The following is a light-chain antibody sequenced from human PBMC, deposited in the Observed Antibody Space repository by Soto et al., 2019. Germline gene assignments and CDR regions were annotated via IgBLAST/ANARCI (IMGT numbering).Light chain of an antibody. Sequence: DIQLTQSPSSLSASLGDRVTITCRVSQGISSYLNWYRQKPGKVPKLLLYSASNLQSGVPSRFSGSGSGTDFTLTSSGLQSDDSAVYFCQQYNNWPFSFGQGTRLEI. CDR2: SAS. V-gene: IGKV1-27*01. J-gene: IGKJ5*01. CDR1: QGISSY. CDR3: QQYNNWPFS.